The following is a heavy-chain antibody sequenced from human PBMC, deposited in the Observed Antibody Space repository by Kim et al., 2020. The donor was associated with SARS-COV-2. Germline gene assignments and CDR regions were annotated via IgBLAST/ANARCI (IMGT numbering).Heavy chain of an antibody. CDR3: ARGGWERTDAFDI. D-gene: IGHD1-26*01. J-gene: IGHJ3*02. V-gene: IGHV1-46*01. Sequence: YAQKFQGRVTMTRDTSTSTVYMELSSLRSEDTAVYYCARGGWERTDAFDIWGQGTMVTVSS.